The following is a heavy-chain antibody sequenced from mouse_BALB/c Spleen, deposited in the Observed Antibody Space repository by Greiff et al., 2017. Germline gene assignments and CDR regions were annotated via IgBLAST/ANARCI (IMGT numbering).Heavy chain of an antibody. Sequence: EVQGVESGGGLVKPGGSLKLSCAASGFTFSSYAMSWVRQTPEKRLEWVATISSGGSYTYYPDSVKGRFTISRDNAKNTLYLQMSSLRSEDTAMYYCARRGGYDGAMDYWGQGTSVTVSS. CDR3: ARRGGYDGAMDY. D-gene: IGHD2-2*01. J-gene: IGHJ4*01. CDR2: ISSGGSYT. V-gene: IGHV5-9-3*01. CDR1: GFTFSSYA.